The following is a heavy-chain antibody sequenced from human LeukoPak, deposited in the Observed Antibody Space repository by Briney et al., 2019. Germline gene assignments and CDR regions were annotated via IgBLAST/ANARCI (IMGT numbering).Heavy chain of an antibody. CDR3: ARRGYSFGWDY. D-gene: IGHD5-18*01. Sequence: GRSLRLSCAASGFTFSSYGMHWVRQAPGKGLEWVASIKEDGSEKYYVASVKGRFTISRDNAKNSLYLQMNSLRAEDTAVYSCARRGYSFGWDYWGQGTLVTVSS. J-gene: IGHJ4*02. V-gene: IGHV3-7*01. CDR2: IKEDGSEK. CDR1: GFTFSSYG.